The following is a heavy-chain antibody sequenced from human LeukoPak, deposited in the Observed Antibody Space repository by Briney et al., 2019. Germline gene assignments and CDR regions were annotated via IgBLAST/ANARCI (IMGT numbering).Heavy chain of an antibody. J-gene: IGHJ4*02. V-gene: IGHV1-2*02. CDR1: GYTFTGYY. Sequence: ASVKVSCKASGYTFTGYYMHWVRQAPGQGLEWMGWISPNSGGTNYAQKFQGRVTMTRDTSISTAYMELSRRRSDETAVYYCARSSIAARVQNFDYWGQGTLVTVSS. CDR3: ARSSIAARVQNFDY. D-gene: IGHD6-6*01. CDR2: ISPNSGGT.